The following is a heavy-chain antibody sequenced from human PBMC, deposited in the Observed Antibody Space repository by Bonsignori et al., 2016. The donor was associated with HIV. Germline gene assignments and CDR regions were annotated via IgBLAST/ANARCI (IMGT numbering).Heavy chain of an antibody. CDR2: IYXGGGT. D-gene: IGHD2-15*01. Sequence: QLQLQESGPGLVRPSETLTLTCTVSGASMNTHFWSWIRQPVGKGLQCIGRIYXGGGTNYNPSLGSRVTMSVDTSKNQFSLRLSSVTAADTAVYYCARGGGFSPPDFPFDAWGPGVLVTVSS. J-gene: IGHJ1*01. CDR1: GASMNTHF. V-gene: IGHV4-4*07. CDR3: ARGGGFSPPDFPFDA.